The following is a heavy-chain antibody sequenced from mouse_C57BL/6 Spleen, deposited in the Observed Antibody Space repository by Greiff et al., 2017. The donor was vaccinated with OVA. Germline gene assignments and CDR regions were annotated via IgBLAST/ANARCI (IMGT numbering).Heavy chain of an antibody. V-gene: IGHV5-4*01. CDR1: GFTFSSYA. J-gene: IGHJ2*01. D-gene: IGHD1-1*01. Sequence: EVQGVESGGGLVKPGGSLKLSCAASGFTFSSYAMSWVRQTPEKRLEWVATISDGGSYTYYPDNVKGRFTISRDNAKNNLYLQMSHLKSEDTAMYYCATYYYGSSSYYFDYWGQGTTLTVSS. CDR2: ISDGGSYT. CDR3: ATYYYGSSSYYFDY.